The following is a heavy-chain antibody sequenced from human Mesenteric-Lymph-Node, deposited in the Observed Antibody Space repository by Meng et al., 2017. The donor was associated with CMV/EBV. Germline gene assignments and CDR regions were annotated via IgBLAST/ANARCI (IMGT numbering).Heavy chain of an antibody. D-gene: IGHD2/OR15-2a*01. J-gene: IGHJ6*02. CDR2: IYTAGAT. V-gene: IGHV3-53*01. CDR3: AREGALASTYYYVMDV. Sequence: GESLKISCAASGFTVSTKFMSWVRQAPGKGLEWVSVIYTAGATYYADSVKGRFTISRDKSKNTVFLQMSSLRAEDTAVYYCAREGALASTYYYVMDVWGQGTTVTVSS. CDR1: GFTVSTKF.